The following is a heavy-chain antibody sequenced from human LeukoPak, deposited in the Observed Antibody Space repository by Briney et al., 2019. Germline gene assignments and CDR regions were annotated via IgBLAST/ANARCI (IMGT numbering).Heavy chain of an antibody. CDR1: GGSISGASIRGTTYY. V-gene: IGHV4-39*07. D-gene: IGHD6-19*01. Sequence: PSETLSLTCTISGGSISGASIRGTTYYWGCVRQPPGKGLEWIGSIYYNGHTFFNPSLKSRVTMSLDTSRNQVSLKLSSVTAADTAVYYCVRSPKGTAVTGNWFDPWGQGTLVTVSS. CDR3: VRSPKGTAVTGNWFDP. J-gene: IGHJ5*02. CDR2: IYYNGHT.